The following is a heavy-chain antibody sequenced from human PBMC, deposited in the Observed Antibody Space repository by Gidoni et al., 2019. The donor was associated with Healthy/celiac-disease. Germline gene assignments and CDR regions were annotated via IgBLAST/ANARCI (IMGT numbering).Heavy chain of an antibody. D-gene: IGHD2-15*01. CDR3: ARGRGDGPRRYCSGGSCRGIFDY. V-gene: IGHV4-34*01. Sequence: WIGEINHSGSTNYNPSLKSRVTISVDTSKNQFSLKLSSMTAADTAVYYCARGRGDGPRRYCSGGSCRGIFDYWGQGTLVSVAS. J-gene: IGHJ4*02. CDR2: INHSGST.